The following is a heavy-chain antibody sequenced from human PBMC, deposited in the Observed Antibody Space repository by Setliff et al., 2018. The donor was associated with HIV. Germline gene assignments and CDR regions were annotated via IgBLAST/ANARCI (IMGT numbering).Heavy chain of an antibody. CDR3: ARGGLTAAGTLLLVGYFDY. CDR1: GYSISSDYQ. V-gene: IGHV4-38-2*02. Sequence: ETLSLTCTVSGYSISSDYQWGWIRQPPGKGLEWIGSIYHSGTTYYNPSLKSRVTISVDTSKNQFSLKLSSVTAADTAVYYCARGGLTAAGTLLLVGYFDYWGQGTLVTVSS. J-gene: IGHJ4*02. D-gene: IGHD6-13*01. CDR2: IYHSGTT.